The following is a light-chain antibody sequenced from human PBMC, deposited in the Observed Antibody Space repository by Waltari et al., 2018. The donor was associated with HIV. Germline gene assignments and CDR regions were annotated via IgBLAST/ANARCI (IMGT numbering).Light chain of an antibody. CDR1: TSNIGSHT. CDR2: DNN. Sequence: QSVLTQPPPASATPGQRVTISCSGSTSNIGSHTVHWYQQLPGAAPKLLIFDNNQRPSGVPGRVSGSRSGTSATLAISGLQSGDEADYYCSTWDDSLSANVFASGTTVTVL. J-gene: IGLJ1*01. V-gene: IGLV1-44*01. CDR3: STWDDSLSANV.